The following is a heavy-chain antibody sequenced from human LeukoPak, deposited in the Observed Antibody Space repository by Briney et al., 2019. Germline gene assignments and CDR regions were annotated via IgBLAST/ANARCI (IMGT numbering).Heavy chain of an antibody. D-gene: IGHD2-2*01. CDR1: GYTFTSYA. V-gene: IGHV1-69*13. Sequence: VASVKVSCTASGYTFTSYAMTWVRQAPGQGLEWMGGIIPIFGTANYAQKFQGRVTITADESTSTAYMELSSLRSEDTAVYYCARDSCSSTSCFAVFDYWGQGTLVTVSS. CDR2: IIPIFGTA. J-gene: IGHJ4*02. CDR3: ARDSCSSTSCFAVFDY.